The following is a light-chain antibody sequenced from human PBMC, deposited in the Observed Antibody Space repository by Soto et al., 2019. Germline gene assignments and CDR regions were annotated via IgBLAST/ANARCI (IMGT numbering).Light chain of an antibody. CDR2: AAS. CDR1: QGISSY. V-gene: IGKV1-8*01. J-gene: IGKJ1*01. CDR3: QQYYSYPHT. Sequence: QMTQAPSSLSASVGDRVTITCRASQGISSYLAWYQQKPGKAPKLLIYAASTLQSGVPSRFSGSGSGTDFTLTISCLQSEDFATYYCQQYYSYPHTFGQGTKVEIK.